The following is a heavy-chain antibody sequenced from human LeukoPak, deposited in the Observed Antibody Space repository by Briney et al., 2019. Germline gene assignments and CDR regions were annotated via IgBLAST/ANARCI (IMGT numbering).Heavy chain of an antibody. V-gene: IGHV3-48*03. Sequence: GGSLRLSCAASGFTFSSYEMNWVRQAPGKGLEWVSYIRGGGGTIYYVDSVKGRFTISRDNAKSPLYLQMNSLRAEDTAVYYCVRDKYDSSGRFDYWGQGTLVTVSS. CDR1: GFTFSSYE. J-gene: IGHJ4*02. CDR2: IRGGGGTI. D-gene: IGHD3-22*01. CDR3: VRDKYDSSGRFDY.